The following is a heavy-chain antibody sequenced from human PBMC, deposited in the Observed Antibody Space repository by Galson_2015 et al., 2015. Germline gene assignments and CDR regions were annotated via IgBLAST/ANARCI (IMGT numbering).Heavy chain of an antibody. CDR3: ARDDYGGSSGF. V-gene: IGHV3-64*01. CDR1: GFTFTSYA. Sequence: SLRLSCAASGFTFTSYAMQWVRQAPGKGLEYVSAISGDGVRTSYANSVKGGFTISRDNSKNTLYLQMGSLRADDMAMCYCARDDYGGSSGFWGQGTLVTVSS. D-gene: IGHD4-23*01. J-gene: IGHJ4*02. CDR2: ISGDGVRT.